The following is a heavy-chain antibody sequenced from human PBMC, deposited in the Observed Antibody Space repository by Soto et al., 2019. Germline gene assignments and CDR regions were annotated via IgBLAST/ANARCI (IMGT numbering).Heavy chain of an antibody. V-gene: IGHV4-39*07. CDR1: GGSISSSSYS. Sequence: XTLSLTCTVSGGSISSSSYSWGCIRQPPGKGLEWIGSIYYSGSPYNNPSLRSRVTISADTSMNQFSLALTSVTAADTAIYYCARGSTTEKVDSWGQGILVTVSS. J-gene: IGHJ4*02. CDR3: ARGSTTEKVDS. CDR2: IYYSGSP.